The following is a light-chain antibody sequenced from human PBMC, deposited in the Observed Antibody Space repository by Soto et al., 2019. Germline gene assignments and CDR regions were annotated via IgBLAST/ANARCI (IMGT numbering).Light chain of an antibody. CDR3: QQTNTFPLS. CDR1: QGISTW. Sequence: DIQMTQSPSFVSASVGDRVTITCRASQGISTWLAWYQQKPGKAPNLLIYAASNLQNGVPSRFSGSGSGTDFTLTISSLQPEDVATYNCQQTNTFPLSFGPGTEVDVK. J-gene: IGKJ3*01. CDR2: AAS. V-gene: IGKV1-12*01.